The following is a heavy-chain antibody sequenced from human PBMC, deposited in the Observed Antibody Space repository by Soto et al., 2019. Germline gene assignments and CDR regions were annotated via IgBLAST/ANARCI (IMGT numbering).Heavy chain of an antibody. CDR1: GITFNRSA. J-gene: IGHJ6*02. Sequence: VKVSCKASGITFNRSAIQWVRQARGQRLEWVGWIVPGSGSTSYAQKFQGRVTMTRDASTTTVYMDLSSLRSDDTAVYYCARDHYYDSSGYYYVRSQGRGAMDVWGQGTMVTVSS. CDR3: ARDHYYDSSGYYYVRSQGRGAMDV. D-gene: IGHD3-22*01. V-gene: IGHV1-58*02. CDR2: IVPGSGST.